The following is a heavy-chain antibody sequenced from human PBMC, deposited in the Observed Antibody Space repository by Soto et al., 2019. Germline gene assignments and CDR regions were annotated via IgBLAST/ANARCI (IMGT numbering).Heavy chain of an antibody. V-gene: IGHV1-8*01. CDR1: GYTFTSYD. Sequence: QVQLVQSGAEVKKPGASVKVSCKASGYTFTSYDINWVRQATGQGLEWVGWMNTNSGNTGYAQKFQGRVTMTRNTSLRTDYMELRRIISEDTAVYYCERTIYGDNVDYRVQGTLVTVSS. CDR2: MNTNSGNT. D-gene: IGHD4-17*01. CDR3: ERTIYGDNVDY. J-gene: IGHJ4*02.